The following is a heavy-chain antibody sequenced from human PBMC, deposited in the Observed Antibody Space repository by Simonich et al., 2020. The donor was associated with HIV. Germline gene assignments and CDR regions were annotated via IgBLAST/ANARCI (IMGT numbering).Heavy chain of an antibody. CDR2: INHSGSH. Sequence: QVQLQQWGAGLLKPSETLYLTCAVYGGSFSGYYWSWIRQPPGKGLEWIGEINHSGSHNYNPSPKSRVTISVDTSKNQFSLKLSSVTAADTAVYYCARGFHPDYYDSSGYYEDYYYYYYMDVWGKGTTVTVSS. CDR1: GGSFSGYY. V-gene: IGHV4-34*01. CDR3: ARGFHPDYYDSSGYYEDYYYYYYMDV. D-gene: IGHD3-22*01. J-gene: IGHJ6*03.